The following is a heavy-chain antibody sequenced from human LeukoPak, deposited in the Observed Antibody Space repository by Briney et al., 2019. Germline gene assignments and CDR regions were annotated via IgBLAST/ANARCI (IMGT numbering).Heavy chain of an antibody. CDR1: GYTFASYD. J-gene: IGHJ4*02. CDR3: ARRMVDGPSGYDPQYYFDY. CDR2: MNPNSGNT. Sequence: AASVKVSCKASGYTFASYDINWVRQATGQGLEWMGWMNPNSGNTGYAQKFQGRVTMTRNTSISTAYMELSSLRSEDTAVYYCARRMVDGPSGYDPQYYFDYWGQGTLVTVSS. V-gene: IGHV1-8*01. D-gene: IGHD5-12*01.